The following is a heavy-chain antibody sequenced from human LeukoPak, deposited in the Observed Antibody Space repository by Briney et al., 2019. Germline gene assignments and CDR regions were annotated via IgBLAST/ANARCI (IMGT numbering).Heavy chain of an antibody. V-gene: IGHV4-34*01. CDR3: ARSITMVRGVIIYYYYGMDV. Sequence: SETLSLTCAVYGGSFSGYYWSWIRQPPGKGLEWIGEINHSGSINYNPSLKSRVTISVDTSKNQFSLKLSSVTAADTAVYYCARSITMVRGVIIYYYYGMDVWGQGTTVTVSS. CDR1: GGSFSGYY. J-gene: IGHJ6*02. D-gene: IGHD3-10*01. CDR2: INHSGSI.